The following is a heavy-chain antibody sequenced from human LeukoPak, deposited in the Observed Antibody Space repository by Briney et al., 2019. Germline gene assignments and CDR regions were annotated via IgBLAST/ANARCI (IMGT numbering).Heavy chain of an antibody. J-gene: IGHJ6*03. Sequence: SETLSLTCTVSGGSISSYYWSWIRQPAGKGLEWIGRIYTSGSTNYNPSLKSRVTMSVDTSKNQFSLKLSSVTAADPAVYYCARDYAVPAATASYYYYYMDVWGKGTTVTISS. D-gene: IGHD2-2*01. V-gene: IGHV4-4*07. CDR3: ARDYAVPAATASYYYYYMDV. CDR1: GGSISSYY. CDR2: IYTSGST.